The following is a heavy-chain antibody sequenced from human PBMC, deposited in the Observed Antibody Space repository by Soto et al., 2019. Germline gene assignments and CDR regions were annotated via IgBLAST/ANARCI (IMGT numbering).Heavy chain of an antibody. D-gene: IGHD1-7*01. J-gene: IGHJ4*02. CDR2: ISAKSGNT. CDR1: GYTFTTSG. CDR3: TRAGASDWNYVSTSS. Sequence: HLVQSGAEVKKPGASVKVSCKASGYTFTTSGFNWVRQAPGQGLEWMGWISAKSGNTNYAQKLQGRVTMTTDTSTSTVYMELKSLTSDDTAIYYCTRAGASDWNYVSTSSWGQVTLVTVSS. V-gene: IGHV1-18*04.